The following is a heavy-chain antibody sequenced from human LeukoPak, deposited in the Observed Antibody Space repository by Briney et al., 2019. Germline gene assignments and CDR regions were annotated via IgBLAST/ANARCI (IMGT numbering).Heavy chain of an antibody. V-gene: IGHV3-7*01. J-gene: IGHJ4*02. D-gene: IGHD4-11*01. CDR2: IKQDGSEK. CDR1: GFTFSSYW. Sequence: PGGSLRLSCAASGFTFSSYWMSWVRQAPGKGLEWVANIKQDGSEKYYVDSVKGRFTISRDNAKNSLYLQMNSLRAEDTAVYYCVRDSSYSHFDYWGQGTLVTVSS. CDR3: VRDSSYSHFDY.